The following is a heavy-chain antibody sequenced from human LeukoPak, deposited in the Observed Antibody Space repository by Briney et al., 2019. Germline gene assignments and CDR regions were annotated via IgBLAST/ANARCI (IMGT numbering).Heavy chain of an antibody. V-gene: IGHV1-2*02. CDR2: INLNSGGT. D-gene: IGHD6-6*01. CDR1: GYTFTGYY. CDR3: ARSASTARLVLFDY. Sequence: ASVKVSCKASGYTFTGYYMHWVRQAPGQGLEWMGWINLNSGGTNYAQKFQGRVTMTRDTSISTAYMELSRLRSDDTAVYYCARSASTARLVLFDYWGQGTLVTVSS. J-gene: IGHJ4*02.